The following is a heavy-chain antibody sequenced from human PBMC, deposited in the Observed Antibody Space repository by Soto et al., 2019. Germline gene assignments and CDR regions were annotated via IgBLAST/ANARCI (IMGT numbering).Heavy chain of an antibody. V-gene: IGHV3-23*02. D-gene: IGHD2-15*01. CDR2: ITSNGVYS. Sequence: PGGSLRLSCEVSGFTFSNYGMAWVRQAPGQGLEYNYSITSNGVYSYYDISVKGPFTSSRDNSKNTLYVQMNSLTAEDTAAYFCAKCGASNNCIPTWFDPWGQGILVTVSS. CDR3: AKCGASNNCIPTWFDP. CDR1: GFTFSNYG. J-gene: IGHJ5*02.